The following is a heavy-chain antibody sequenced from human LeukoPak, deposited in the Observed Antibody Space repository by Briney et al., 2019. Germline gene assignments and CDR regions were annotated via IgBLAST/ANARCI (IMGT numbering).Heavy chain of an antibody. V-gene: IGHV3-30*18. D-gene: IGHD3-22*01. Sequence: GGSLRLSCAASGFTFSSYGMHWVRQAPGKGLEWVAVISYDGSNKYYADSVKGRFTISRDNSKNTLYLQMNSLRAEDTAVYYCAKDYDDSSGYYEYFQHWGQGTLVTVSS. J-gene: IGHJ1*01. CDR2: ISYDGSNK. CDR1: GFTFSSYG. CDR3: AKDYDDSSGYYEYFQH.